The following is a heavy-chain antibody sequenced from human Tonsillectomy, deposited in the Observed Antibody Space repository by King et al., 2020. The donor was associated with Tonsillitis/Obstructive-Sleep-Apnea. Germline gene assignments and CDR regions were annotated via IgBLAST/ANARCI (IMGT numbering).Heavy chain of an antibody. Sequence: QLVQSGAELKKPGASVKVSCKASGYTFTRNYVHWVRQAPGQGLEWMGIINPSDGITTYAQKFQDRVTMTRDTSTRTVNMELSSLRAEDTAVYYCVRDDKDGRHLDYWGQGPLVSVSS. J-gene: IGHJ4*02. CDR1: GYTFTRNY. V-gene: IGHV1-46*01. CDR2: INPSDGIT. CDR3: VRDDKDGRHLDY. D-gene: IGHD2-15*01.